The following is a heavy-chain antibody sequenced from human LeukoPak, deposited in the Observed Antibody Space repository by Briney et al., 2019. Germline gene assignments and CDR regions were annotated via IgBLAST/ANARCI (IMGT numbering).Heavy chain of an antibody. J-gene: IGHJ4*02. V-gene: IGHV3-30*02. CDR1: GFTFSSYG. CDR3: AKDSRITMVRGATDH. D-gene: IGHD3-10*01. Sequence: GGSLRLSCAASGFTFSSYGMHWVRQAPGKGLEWVAFIRYDGSNKYYADSVKGRFTISRDNSKNTLYLQMNSLRAEDTAVYYCAKDSRITMVRGATDHWGQGTLVTVSS. CDR2: IRYDGSNK.